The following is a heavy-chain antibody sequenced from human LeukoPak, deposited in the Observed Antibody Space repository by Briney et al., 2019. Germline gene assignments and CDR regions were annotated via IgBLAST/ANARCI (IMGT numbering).Heavy chain of an antibody. J-gene: IGHJ4*02. V-gene: IGHV4-61*01. CDR2: IHYSGST. Sequence: KPSETLSLTCSVSGGSVSGSFYWSWIRQPPGKGLEWIGYIHYSGSTDYNPSLKSRVSISVDTSKSQFSLNLSSVTAADTAVYYCARGVLISYKQYYFDYWGQGTLVTVSS. CDR3: ARGVLISYKQYYFDY. D-gene: IGHD5-24*01. CDR1: GGSVSGSFY.